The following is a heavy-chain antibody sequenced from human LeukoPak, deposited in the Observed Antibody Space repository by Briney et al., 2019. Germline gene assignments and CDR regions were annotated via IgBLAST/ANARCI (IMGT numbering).Heavy chain of an antibody. D-gene: IGHD1-26*01. J-gene: IGHJ4*02. CDR1: GGSISSYY. CDR3: ARLKWGDFDY. Sequence: PSETLSLTCTVSGGSISSYYWSWIRQPPGKGLEWIGSIYYSGSTYYNPSLKSRVTISVDTSKNQFSLKLSSVTAADTAVYYCARLKWGDFDYWGQGTLVTVSS. V-gene: IGHV4-39*01. CDR2: IYYSGST.